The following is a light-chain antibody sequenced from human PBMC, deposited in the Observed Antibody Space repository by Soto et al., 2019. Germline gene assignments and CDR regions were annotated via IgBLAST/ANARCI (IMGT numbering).Light chain of an antibody. CDR1: SSDLGASNF. CDR3: ISYKTDDTFV. Sequence: QSALTQPASVSGSPGQSITISCTGTSSDLGASNFVSWYQHLPGRAPKVIIFEATNRPSGVSDRFSGSKAGITASLTISGLQADDEGEYFCISYKTDDTFVFGTGTKVTVL. CDR2: EAT. V-gene: IGLV2-14*01. J-gene: IGLJ1*01.